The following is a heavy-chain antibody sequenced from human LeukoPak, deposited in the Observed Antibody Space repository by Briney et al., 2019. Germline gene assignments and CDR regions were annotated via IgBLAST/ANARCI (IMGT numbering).Heavy chain of an antibody. CDR1: GYTFTGYY. CDR3: ARTSPTVTTMED. Sequence: ASVKVSCKASGYTFTGYYMHWVRQAPGQGLEWMGRINPNSGGTNYAQKFQGRVTMTRDPSISTAYMELSRLSSDDTAVYYCARTSPTVTTMEDWGQGTLVTVSS. J-gene: IGHJ4*02. D-gene: IGHD4-17*01. CDR2: INPNSGGT. V-gene: IGHV1-2*06.